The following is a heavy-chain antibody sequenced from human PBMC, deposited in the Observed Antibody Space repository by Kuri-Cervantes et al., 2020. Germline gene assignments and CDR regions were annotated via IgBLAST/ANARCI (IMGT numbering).Heavy chain of an antibody. CDR1: GFTFSNYD. V-gene: IGHV3-13*01. CDR2: LGIAGDT. CDR3: AKGGPYDSKGNYFDY. D-gene: IGHD3-22*01. J-gene: IGHJ4*02. Sequence: GGSLRLSCAASGFTFSNYDMHWVRQATGKGLEWVSALGIAGDTYYPGSVKGRFTISRENAKNSVYLQMNSLRAGDTAVYYCAKGGPYDSKGNYFDYWGQGTLVTVSS.